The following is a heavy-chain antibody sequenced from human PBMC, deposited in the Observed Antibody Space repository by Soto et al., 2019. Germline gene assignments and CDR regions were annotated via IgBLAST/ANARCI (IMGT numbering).Heavy chain of an antibody. CDR2: INHSGST. J-gene: IGHJ5*02. Sequence: SETLSLTCAVYGGSFSGYYLSWIRQPPGKGLEWIGEINHSGSTNYNPSLKSRVTISVDTSKDQFSLRLSSVTAADTAVYYCARGWEWFSFDPWGQGTLVTVSS. V-gene: IGHV4-34*01. CDR3: ARGWEWFSFDP. D-gene: IGHD3-3*01. CDR1: GGSFSGYY.